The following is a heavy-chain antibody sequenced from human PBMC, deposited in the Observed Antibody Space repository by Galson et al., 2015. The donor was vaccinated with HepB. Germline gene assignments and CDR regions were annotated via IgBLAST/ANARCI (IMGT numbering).Heavy chain of an antibody. CDR1: GGSISSYY. D-gene: IGHD3-3*01. Sequence: SETLSLTCTVSGGSISSYYWSWIRQPAGKGLEWIGRIYTSGSTNYNPSLKSRVTMSVDTSKNQFSLKLSSVTAADTAVYYCARHRRFLTLDDAFDIWGQGTMVTVSS. J-gene: IGHJ3*02. V-gene: IGHV4-4*07. CDR2: IYTSGST. CDR3: ARHRRFLTLDDAFDI.